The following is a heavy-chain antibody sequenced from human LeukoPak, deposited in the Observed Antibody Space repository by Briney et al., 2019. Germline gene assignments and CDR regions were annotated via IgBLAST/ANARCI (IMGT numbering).Heavy chain of an antibody. CDR3: AAAFDY. Sequence: SETLSLTCTVSGGSISSSSYYWGWIRQSPGKGLEWIGNTYYGGDTYYNPSLKSRVTISVDTSKNQFSLEPNSVTAADTAVYYCAAAFDYWGQGILVTVSS. CDR1: GGSISSSSYY. V-gene: IGHV4-39*01. J-gene: IGHJ4*02. D-gene: IGHD6-25*01. CDR2: TYYGGDT.